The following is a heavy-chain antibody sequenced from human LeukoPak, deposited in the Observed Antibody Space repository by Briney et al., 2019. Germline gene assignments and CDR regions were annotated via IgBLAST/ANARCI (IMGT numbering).Heavy chain of an antibody. V-gene: IGHV1-2*02. Sequence: ASVKVSCKTSGYAFTGNYMHWVRQAPGQGLEWTGWISPNTGETDYAQKFQGRVTMTRDTSISTAYMDLSSLTSDDAAMYYCARVSGSRVDPGGQGTLVTVSS. CDR3: ARVSGSRVDP. J-gene: IGHJ5*02. CDR2: ISPNTGET. CDR1: GYAFTGNY.